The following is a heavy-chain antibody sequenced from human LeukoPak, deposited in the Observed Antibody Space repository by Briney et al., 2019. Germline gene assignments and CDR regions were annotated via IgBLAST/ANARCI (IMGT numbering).Heavy chain of an antibody. Sequence: SETLSLTCTVCGGSISSSSYYWGWIRQPPGKGLEWIGSIYYSGSTYYNPSLKSLVTISVDTSKNQFSLKLTSVTAADTAVYYCARGGYSGYDSRRVLGEFDPWGQGTLVTVSS. CDR3: ARGGYSGYDSRRVLGEFDP. J-gene: IGHJ5*02. CDR1: GGSISSSSYY. D-gene: IGHD5-12*01. V-gene: IGHV4-39*07. CDR2: IYYSGST.